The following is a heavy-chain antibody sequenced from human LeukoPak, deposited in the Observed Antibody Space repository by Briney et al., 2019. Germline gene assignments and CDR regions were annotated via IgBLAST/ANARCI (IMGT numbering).Heavy chain of an antibody. J-gene: IGHJ4*02. V-gene: IGHV4-39*01. Sequence: DPSETLSLTCTVSGGSISSSSYYWGWIRQPPGKGLEWIGSIYLSGSTYYNPSLKSRVTISVDTSKNQFSLKLSSVTAADTAVYYCAGPLLYDSSGYFYFDYWGQGTLVTVSS. CDR1: GGSISSSSYY. CDR3: AGPLLYDSSGYFYFDY. D-gene: IGHD3-22*01. CDR2: IYLSGST.